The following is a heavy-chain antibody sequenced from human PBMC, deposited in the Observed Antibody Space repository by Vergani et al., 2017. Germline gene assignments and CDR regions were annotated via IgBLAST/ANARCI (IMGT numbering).Heavy chain of an antibody. Sequence: EVQLLESGGGLVQPGGSLRLSCAASGFTFSTYAMTWVRQAPGKGLEWVSTISSDGGSTYYADSVKARFTISRDNSKNTLSLQMNRLTAGDTAIYYCAGPQGTSAYYYGGFDYWGQGILVTVSS. D-gene: IGHD3-22*01. CDR1: GFTFSTYA. CDR2: ISSDGGST. V-gene: IGHV3-23*01. CDR3: AGPQGTSAYYYGGFDY. J-gene: IGHJ4*02.